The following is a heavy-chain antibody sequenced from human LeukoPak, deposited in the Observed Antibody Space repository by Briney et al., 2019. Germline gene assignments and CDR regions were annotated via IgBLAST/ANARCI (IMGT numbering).Heavy chain of an antibody. Sequence: SETLSLTCTVSGGSISSYYWSWIRQPPGKGLEWIGEINHSGSTNYNPSLKSRVTISVDTSKNQLSLKLNSVTAADTAVYYCARANYSDHLIDFWGQGTLVTVSS. J-gene: IGHJ4*02. CDR1: GGSISSYY. CDR3: ARANYSDHLIDF. D-gene: IGHD4-17*01. CDR2: INHSGST. V-gene: IGHV4-34*01.